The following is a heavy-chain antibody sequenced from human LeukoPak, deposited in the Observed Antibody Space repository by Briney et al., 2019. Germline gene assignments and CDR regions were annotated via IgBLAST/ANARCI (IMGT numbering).Heavy chain of an antibody. CDR3: ARLLSQDGSGSYITRPLRFNWFDP. Sequence: HEASVKVSCKASGYTFTGYYMHWVRQAPGQGLEWMGWINPNSGGTNYAQKFQGRVTMTRDTSISTAYMELSRLRSDDTAVYYCARLLSQDGSGSYITRPLRFNWFDPWGQGTLVTVSS. V-gene: IGHV1-2*02. D-gene: IGHD3-10*01. CDR1: GYTFTGYY. J-gene: IGHJ5*02. CDR2: INPNSGGT.